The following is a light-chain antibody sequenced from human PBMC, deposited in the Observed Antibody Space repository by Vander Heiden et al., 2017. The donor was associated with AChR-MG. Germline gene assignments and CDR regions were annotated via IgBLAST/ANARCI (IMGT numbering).Light chain of an antibody. Sequence: ELVLTPSPDTLSLSPGERATLSCSASRSVSSSLAWYQQKPGQAPRLLIYGASNRATGIPARFSGSGSGTDFTLTISSLEPEDLAVYYCQQRSNWPWTFGQGTKVEVK. CDR3: QQRSNWPWT. CDR2: GAS. J-gene: IGKJ1*01. V-gene: IGKV3-11*01. CDR1: RSVSSS.